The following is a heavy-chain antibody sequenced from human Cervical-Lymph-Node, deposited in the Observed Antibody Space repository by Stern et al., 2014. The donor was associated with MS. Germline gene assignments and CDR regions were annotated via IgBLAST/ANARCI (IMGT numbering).Heavy chain of an antibody. CDR3: AHSSGYYYSDAFDI. CDR2: IYWDGDK. J-gene: IGHJ3*02. D-gene: IGHD3-22*01. V-gene: IGHV2-5*02. CDR1: GFSLRTNGVA. Sequence: QITLKESGPTLVKPTETLRLTCTFSGFSLRTNGVAVGWIRQTPGKALEFLALIYWDGDKRYSPSLKSRLTITKDTSKNQVVLTMTNMDPVDTATYYCAHSSGYYYSDAFDIWGQGTMVTVSS.